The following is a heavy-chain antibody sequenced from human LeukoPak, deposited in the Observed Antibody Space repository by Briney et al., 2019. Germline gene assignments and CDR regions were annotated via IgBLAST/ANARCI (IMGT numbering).Heavy chain of an antibody. CDR2: IYTSGST. D-gene: IGHD3-22*01. V-gene: IGHV4-4*07. Sequence: SGTLSLTCTVSGGSISSYYWSWIRQPAGKGLEWIGRIYTSGSTNYNPSLKSRVTMSVDTSKNQFSLKLSSVTAADTAVYYCARAFFTYYYDSSGYRTGYNWFDPWGQGTLVAVSS. J-gene: IGHJ5*02. CDR1: GGSISSYY. CDR3: ARAFFTYYYDSSGYRTGYNWFDP.